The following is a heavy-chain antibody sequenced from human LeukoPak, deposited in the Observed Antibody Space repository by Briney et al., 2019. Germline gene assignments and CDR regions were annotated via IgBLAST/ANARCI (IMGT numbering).Heavy chain of an antibody. D-gene: IGHD3-22*01. V-gene: IGHV3-23*01. J-gene: IGHJ4*02. CDR1: GFTFSSYA. Sequence: PGGSLRLSCAASGFTFSSYAMSWVRQAPGKGLEWVSAISSSGGSTYYADSVKGRFTISRDNSKNTLYLQMNSLRAEDTAVYYCAKVWDTYYYDGSGSFDYWGQGTLVTVSS. CDR2: ISSSGGST. CDR3: AKVWDTYYYDGSGSFDY.